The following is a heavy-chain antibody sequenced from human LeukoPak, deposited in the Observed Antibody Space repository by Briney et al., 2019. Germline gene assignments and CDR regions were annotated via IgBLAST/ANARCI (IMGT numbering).Heavy chain of an antibody. J-gene: IGHJ3*02. CDR1: GYTFTFYY. CDR3: ARVSARDYYDSSGYPNAFDI. Sequence: ASVTVCCKSSGYTFTFYYMHWVRQAPGQGLEWMGWINPNSGGTNYAQKFQGRVTMTRDTSIRTAYMELSRLRSDDTDVYYCARVSARDYYDSSGYPNAFDIWGQGKMVTVSS. CDR2: INPNSGGT. D-gene: IGHD3-22*01. V-gene: IGHV1-2*02.